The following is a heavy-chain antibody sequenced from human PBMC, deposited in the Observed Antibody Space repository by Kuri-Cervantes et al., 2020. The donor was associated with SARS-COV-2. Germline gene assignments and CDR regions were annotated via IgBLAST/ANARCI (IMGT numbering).Heavy chain of an antibody. CDR1: GYSFTSEW. J-gene: IGHJ5*02. D-gene: IGHD3-22*01. V-gene: IGHV5-51*01. Sequence: LTFACRDAGYSFTSEWIGRVRQMPGKVLEWMGIISQGDSHTRDSPSFQGQVTLSADKTIGTAYLKWSSLKAPDTAICYCDRKYKRGYVAWFDTWGQRTQVTVSS. CDR2: ISQGDSHT. CDR3: DRKYKRGYVAWFDT.